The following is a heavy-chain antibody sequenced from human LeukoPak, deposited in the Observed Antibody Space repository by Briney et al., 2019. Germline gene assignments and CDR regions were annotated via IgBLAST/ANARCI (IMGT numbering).Heavy chain of an antibody. V-gene: IGHV3-74*01. Sequence: PGGSLRLSCAASGFTFRSTWMHWVRQAPGKGLVWVSHIKSDGSGTSYADSVKGRFTISRDNAKNTVYLQMNSLRVEDTAVYYCAGDAGCSYATWGQGTLVTVSS. CDR2: IKSDGSGT. CDR3: AGDAGCSYAT. D-gene: IGHD5-18*01. J-gene: IGHJ4*02. CDR1: GFTFRSTW.